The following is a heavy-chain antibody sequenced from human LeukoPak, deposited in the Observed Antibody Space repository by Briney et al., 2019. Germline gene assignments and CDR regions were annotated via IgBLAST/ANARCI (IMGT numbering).Heavy chain of an antibody. V-gene: IGHV4-59*02. D-gene: IGHD3-16*01. CDR2: IYHSGST. Sequence: SETLSLTCTVSGGSVSNYYWYWIRQPPGKGLECIGYIYHSGSTNYNPSLKSRVTISVDTSKNQFSLKLRSVTAADTAVYYCAREVGLGMYNWFDPWGQGTLVTVSS. J-gene: IGHJ5*02. CDR1: GGSVSNYY. CDR3: AREVGLGMYNWFDP.